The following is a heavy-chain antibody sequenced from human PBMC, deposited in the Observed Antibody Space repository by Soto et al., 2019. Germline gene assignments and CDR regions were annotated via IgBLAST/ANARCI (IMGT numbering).Heavy chain of an antibody. D-gene: IGHD3-10*01. J-gene: IGHJ6*04. V-gene: IGHV1-18*01. CDR1: GYSFTTYG. CDR3: AIEGSAPYYYFGMDV. CDR2: ISAYNGNT. Sequence: QVQLVQSGGEVKKPGASVKVSCKTSGYSFTTYGISWVRQAPGQGLEWMGWISAYNGNTNYAQKLQGRVTMTTDTTTSTAYMQLMSLRSDDTAVYYCAIEGSAPYYYFGMDVWGKGSTVTVSS.